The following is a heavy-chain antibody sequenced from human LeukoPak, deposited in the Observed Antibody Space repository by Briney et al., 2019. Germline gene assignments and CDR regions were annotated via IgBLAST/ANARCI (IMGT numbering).Heavy chain of an antibody. CDR3: TRSRGTWFDP. CDR1: GGSISSYY. CDR2: IYASGTT. J-gene: IGHJ5*02. V-gene: IGHV4-4*07. Sequence: SETLSLTCTVSGGSISSYYWTWIRQPAGQGLEWIGRIYASGTTNYNPSLKSRVTMSVDTSKNQFSLKLSSVTAADTAVYYCTRSRGTWFDPWGQGTLVTVSS.